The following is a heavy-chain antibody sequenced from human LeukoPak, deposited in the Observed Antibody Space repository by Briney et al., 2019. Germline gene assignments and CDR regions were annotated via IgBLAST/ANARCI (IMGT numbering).Heavy chain of an antibody. CDR1: GFTFSSYW. V-gene: IGHV3-74*01. CDR3: ARAKWLRFDY. J-gene: IGHJ4*02. CDR2: INSDGSST. D-gene: IGHD5-12*01. Sequence: GGSLRLSCAASGFTFSSYWMHWVRQAPGKGRVWVSRINSDGSSTSYADSVKGPFTISSDNAKNTLYLQMNRLRAEDTAVYYCARAKWLRFDYWGQGTLVTVSS.